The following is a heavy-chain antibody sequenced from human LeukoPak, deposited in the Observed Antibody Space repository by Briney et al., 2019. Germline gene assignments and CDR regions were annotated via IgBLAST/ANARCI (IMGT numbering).Heavy chain of an antibody. CDR2: INPNSGGT. V-gene: IGHV1-2*02. D-gene: IGHD6-13*01. CDR3: ARGFSSSWYWSTPAYYFDY. J-gene: IGHJ4*02. Sequence: GASVKVSCKASGYTFTGYYMHWVRQAPGQGLEWMGWINPNSGGTNYAQKFQGRVTMTRDTSISTAYMELSRLRSDDTAVYYCARGFSSSWYWSTPAYYFDYWGQGTLVTVSS. CDR1: GYTFTGYY.